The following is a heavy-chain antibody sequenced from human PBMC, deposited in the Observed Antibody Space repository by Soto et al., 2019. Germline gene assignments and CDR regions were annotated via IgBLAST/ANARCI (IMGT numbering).Heavy chain of an antibody. CDR2: IIPIFGTA. D-gene: IGHD2-21*02. J-gene: IGHJ4*02. CDR3: ARLAYCGGDCLNYFDY. CDR1: GGTLSSYA. V-gene: IGHV1-69*13. Sequence: GASVKLSCKASGGTLSSYAISWVRQAPGQGLEWMGGIIPIFGTANYAQKFQGRVTITADESTSTAYMELSSLRSEDTAVYYCARLAYCGGDCLNYFDYWGQGTLVTVSS.